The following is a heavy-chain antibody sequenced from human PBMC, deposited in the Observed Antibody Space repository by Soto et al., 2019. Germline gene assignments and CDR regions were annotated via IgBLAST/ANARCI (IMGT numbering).Heavy chain of an antibody. D-gene: IGHD3-22*01. CDR1: GGSFSGYY. CDR2: INHSGST. V-gene: IGHV4-34*01. CDR3: ARTIRAYYDSSGYVYYFDY. Sequence: PSETLSLTCAVYGGSFSGYYWGWIRQPPGKGLEWIGEINHSGSTNYNPSLKSRVTISVDTSKNQFSLKLSSVTAADTAVYYCARTIRAYYDSSGYVYYFDYWGQGTLVTVSS. J-gene: IGHJ4*02.